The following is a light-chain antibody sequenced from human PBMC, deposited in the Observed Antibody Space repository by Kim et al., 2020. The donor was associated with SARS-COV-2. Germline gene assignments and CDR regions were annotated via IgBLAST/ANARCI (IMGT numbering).Light chain of an antibody. Sequence: SYELTQPPSMSVSPGQTASITCSGDKLGDKYASWYQQKPGQSPLLVIYQDRKRPPGIPERFSGSNSGNTATLTISGTQTMDEADYYCQAWDNSRAEFGGGTQLTVL. CDR1: KLGDKY. CDR3: QAWDNSRAE. V-gene: IGLV3-1*01. J-gene: IGLJ3*02. CDR2: QDR.